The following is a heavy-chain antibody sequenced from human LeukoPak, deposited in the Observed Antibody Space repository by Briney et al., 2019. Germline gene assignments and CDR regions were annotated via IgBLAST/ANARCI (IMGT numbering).Heavy chain of an antibody. CDR3: ARGGDPIIDY. J-gene: IGHJ4*02. V-gene: IGHV4-59*01. CDR2: IYYSGST. Sequence: PSETLSLTCTVSGGSISSYYWSWIRQPPGKGLEWIGYIYYSGSTNYNPSLNSRVTISVDTSKNQFSLKLSSVTAADTAVYYCARGGDPIIDYWGQGTLVTVSS. CDR1: GGSISSYY. D-gene: IGHD3-10*01.